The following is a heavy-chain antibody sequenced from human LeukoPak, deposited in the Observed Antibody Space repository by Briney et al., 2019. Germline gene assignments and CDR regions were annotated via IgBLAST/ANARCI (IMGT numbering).Heavy chain of an antibody. D-gene: IGHD3-22*01. CDR2: INPNSGGT. V-gene: IGHV1-2*06. CDR3: SSGTYYYDSSGYCFFDY. Sequence: ASVKVSCKASGYTFTGYYMHWVRQAPGQGLEWMGRINPNSGGTNYAQKFQGRVTMTRDTSISTAYMELSRLRSDDKAVYYCSSGTYYYDSSGYCFFDYWGQGTLVTVSS. CDR1: GYTFTGYY. J-gene: IGHJ4*02.